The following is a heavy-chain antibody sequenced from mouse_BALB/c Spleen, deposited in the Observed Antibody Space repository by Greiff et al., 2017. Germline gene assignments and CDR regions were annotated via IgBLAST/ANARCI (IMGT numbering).Heavy chain of an antibody. Sequence: VQLQQSGAELAKPGASVKMSCKASGYTFTSYWMHWVKQRPGQGLEWIGYINPSTGYTEYNQKFKDEATLTADKSSSTAYMQLSSLTSEDSAVYYCARFTTVVADYWGQGTTLTVSS. D-gene: IGHD1-1*01. CDR2: INPSTGYT. V-gene: IGHV1-7*01. CDR3: ARFTTVVADY. J-gene: IGHJ2*01. CDR1: GYTFTSYW.